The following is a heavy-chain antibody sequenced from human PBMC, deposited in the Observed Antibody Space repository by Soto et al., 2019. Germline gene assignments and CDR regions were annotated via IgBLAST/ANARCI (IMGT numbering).Heavy chain of an antibody. V-gene: IGHV3-74*01. D-gene: IGHD2-21*01. J-gene: IGHJ6*02. Sequence: EVQLVESGGGLAQPGGSLRLSCVASGFTFSNYWMYWVRQAPGKGLEWVSRISSDGSSTKNADVVKGRFTVSRDNAKNTLYLPMNRLSVEEMAVYYCVRVTSVFQELMDVWGQGTTVTVSS. CDR2: ISSDGSST. CDR3: VRVTSVFQELMDV. CDR1: GFTFSNYW.